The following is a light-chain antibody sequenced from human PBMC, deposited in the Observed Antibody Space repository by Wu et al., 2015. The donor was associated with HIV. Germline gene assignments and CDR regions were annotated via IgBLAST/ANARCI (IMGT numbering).Light chain of an antibody. CDR1: QSVTRSS. CDR3: QQYGGSPPYT. V-gene: IGKV3-20*01. CDR2: GVY. Sequence: EIVLTQSPGTLSLSPGERATLSCRASQSVTRSSLAWYQQKPGQAPRLLIYGVYSRATGIPDRFSGSGSGTDFTLTISRLEVDDFAVYYCQQYGGSPPYTFGQGTKLEIK. J-gene: IGKJ2*01.